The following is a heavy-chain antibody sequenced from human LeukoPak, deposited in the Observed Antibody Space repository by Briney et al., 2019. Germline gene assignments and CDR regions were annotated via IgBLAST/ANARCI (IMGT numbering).Heavy chain of an antibody. CDR2: IYYSGST. CDR1: GGSISSSSYY. D-gene: IGHD6-19*01. J-gene: IGHJ6*03. CDR3: ARMRYTSGWASKYYYYMDV. Sequence: SESLSLTCTVSGGSISSSSYYWGWIRQPPGKGLEWIGSIYYSGSTNYNPSLKSRVTISVDTSKNQFSLNLSSVTAADTAVYYCARMRYTSGWASKYYYYMDVWGKGTTVTVSS. V-gene: IGHV4-39*07.